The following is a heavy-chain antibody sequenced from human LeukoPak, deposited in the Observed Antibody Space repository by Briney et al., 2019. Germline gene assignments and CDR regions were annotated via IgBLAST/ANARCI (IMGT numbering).Heavy chain of an antibody. Sequence: SETLSLTCTVSGGSISSYFWSWIRQPAGKGLEWIGRIYISGSTNYNPSLKSRVTMSVDTSKNQFSLNLSSVTAADTAVYYCARWTVTNAAPRGWGQGTLVTVSS. D-gene: IGHD4-17*01. CDR3: ARWTVTNAAPRG. V-gene: IGHV4-4*07. CDR1: GGSISSYF. CDR2: IYISGST. J-gene: IGHJ4*02.